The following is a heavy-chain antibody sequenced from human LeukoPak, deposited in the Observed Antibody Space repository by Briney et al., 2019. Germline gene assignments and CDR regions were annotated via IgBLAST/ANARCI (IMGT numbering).Heavy chain of an antibody. J-gene: IGHJ3*02. CDR2: ISYDGSNK. V-gene: IGHV3-30*18. CDR1: GLAFSSYG. D-gene: IGHD6-19*01. CDR3: AKEMRQWLGQDSLIDAFDI. Sequence: GGSLRLSCAASGLAFSSYGMHWVRQAPGKGLGWVAVISYDGSNKYYADSVKGRFTISRDNSKNTLYLQMNSPRAEDTAVYYCAKEMRQWLGQDSLIDAFDIWGQGTMVTVSS.